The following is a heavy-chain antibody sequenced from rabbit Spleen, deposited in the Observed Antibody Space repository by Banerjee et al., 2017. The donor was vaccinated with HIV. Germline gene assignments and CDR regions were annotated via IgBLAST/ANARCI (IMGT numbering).Heavy chain of an antibody. J-gene: IGHJ4*01. CDR2: IWSGGTT. Sequence: EESGGDLVKPGASLTLTCKASGFDFSTYVMSWVRQAPGKGLEWIGFIWSGGTTYYASWAKGRFTITRSTSLNTVTLQLNSLTAADTATYFCARGLFTSAWGADDLWGPGTLVTVS. CDR3: ARGLFTSAWGADDL. V-gene: IGHV1S47*01. CDR1: GFDFSTYV. D-gene: IGHD4-1*01.